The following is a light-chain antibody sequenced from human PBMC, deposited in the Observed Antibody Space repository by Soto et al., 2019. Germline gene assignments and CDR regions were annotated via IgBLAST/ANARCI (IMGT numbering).Light chain of an antibody. CDR2: DAS. CDR1: HTVRNNY. CDR3: QQRSNWPLFT. V-gene: IGKV3D-20*02. J-gene: IGKJ3*01. Sequence: EFVLTQSPGTLSFSPGERATLSCRASHTVRNNYLAWYQQKPGQAPRLLIYDASSRATGIPDRFSGGGSGTDFTLTISRLEPEDFAVYYCQQRSNWPLFTFGPGTKVDIK.